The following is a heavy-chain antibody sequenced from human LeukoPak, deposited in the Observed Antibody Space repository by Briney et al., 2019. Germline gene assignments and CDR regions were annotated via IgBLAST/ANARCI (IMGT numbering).Heavy chain of an antibody. D-gene: IGHD6-19*01. J-gene: IGHJ4*02. CDR1: GFTFRFYA. CDR2: ISSDGSSK. CDR3: VRDSGAVAGFDL. Sequence: GGSLRLSCAASGFTFRFYAFHWVRPSPGKGVEWVALISSDGSSKDYADSVKGRFTISRDNPKNTLFVQMNNLRAEDTAVYYCVRDSGAVAGFDLWGQGTLVTVSS. V-gene: IGHV3-30-3*01.